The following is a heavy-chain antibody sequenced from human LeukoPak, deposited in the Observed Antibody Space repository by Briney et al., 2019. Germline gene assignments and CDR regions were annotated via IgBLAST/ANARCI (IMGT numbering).Heavy chain of an antibody. CDR1: GFTFNNFE. J-gene: IGHJ3*01. D-gene: IGHD3-10*01. CDR3: ARDVGYYYGSGTTYDAFDF. V-gene: IGHV3-48*03. CDR2: ISNSGSTI. Sequence: PGGSLRLSCAASGFTFNNFEMNWVRQAPGKGLEWVSYISNSGSTIYYADSVKGRFTISRDNAKNSLYLQMNSLRAVDTAVYYCARDVGYYYGSGTTYDAFDFWGQGTMITVSS.